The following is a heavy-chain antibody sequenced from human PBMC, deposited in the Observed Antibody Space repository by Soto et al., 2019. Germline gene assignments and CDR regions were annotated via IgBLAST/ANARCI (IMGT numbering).Heavy chain of an antibody. CDR1: GGTFSSYA. Sequence: QVQLVQSGAEVKKPGSSVKVSCKASGGTFSSYAISWVRQAPGQGLEWMGGIIPIFGTANYAQKFQGRVTMTADESTSTAYMELSSLRSEDTAVYYCARERNGYCSGGSCSRPGDYWGQGTLVTVSS. D-gene: IGHD2-15*01. CDR2: IIPIFGTA. CDR3: ARERNGYCSGGSCSRPGDY. J-gene: IGHJ4*02. V-gene: IGHV1-69*12.